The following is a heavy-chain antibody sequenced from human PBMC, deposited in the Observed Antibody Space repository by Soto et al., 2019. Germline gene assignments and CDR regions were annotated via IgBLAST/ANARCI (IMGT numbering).Heavy chain of an antibody. V-gene: IGHV1-18*01. CDR2: ISAYNGNT. Sequence: QVQLVQSGAEVKKPGASVKVSCKASGYTFTTYGISWVRQAPGQGLEWMGWISAYNGNTNYAQGLQGRVTMTTDTSTSTAYMEVRSLTSDDTAVYYCARERVVGVVVIPATYYYMDVWGKGTTVTVSS. J-gene: IGHJ6*03. CDR3: ARERVVGVVVIPATYYYMDV. CDR1: GYTFTTYG. D-gene: IGHD2-15*01.